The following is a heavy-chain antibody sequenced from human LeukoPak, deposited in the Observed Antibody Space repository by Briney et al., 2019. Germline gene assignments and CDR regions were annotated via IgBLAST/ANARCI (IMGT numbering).Heavy chain of an antibody. Sequence: PGGSLRVPCAASGFTFSSYWMTWVRQAPGKGLEWVANIKQDGSQEYYVDSVKGRFTISRDNGKNSLYLQMNSLRAEDTAVYYCARHYDSTGYSLDYWGQGTLVTVSS. CDR1: GFTFSSYW. J-gene: IGHJ4*02. CDR2: IKQDGSQE. CDR3: ARHYDSTGYSLDY. V-gene: IGHV3-7*01. D-gene: IGHD3-22*01.